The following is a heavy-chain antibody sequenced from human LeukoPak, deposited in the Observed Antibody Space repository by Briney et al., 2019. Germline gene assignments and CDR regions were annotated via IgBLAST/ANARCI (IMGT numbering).Heavy chain of an antibody. Sequence: GGSLRLSCAASGLIVSKYFMTWVRQAPGKGLECVSVIYSGGATYYADSVKGRFTISRDNSKNTLYLQMNSLRAEDTAVYFCAREYGSGTFDWGQGTLVTVSS. CDR1: GLIVSKYF. V-gene: IGHV3-53*01. CDR2: IYSGGAT. D-gene: IGHD2-2*01. J-gene: IGHJ4*02. CDR3: AREYGSGTFD.